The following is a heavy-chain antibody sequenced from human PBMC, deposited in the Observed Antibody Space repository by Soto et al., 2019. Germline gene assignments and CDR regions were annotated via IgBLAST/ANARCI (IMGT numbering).Heavy chain of an antibody. CDR3: ARGGVDTVTFDY. V-gene: IGHV1-69*01. J-gene: IGHJ4*02. Sequence: QVPLVQSGAEMKKPGSSVKVSCKASGGSLNNYLITWVRQAPGQGLEWLGEIVPLSGATNSAQKFQGRVTITADDSTKTAYMELRSLRPEDTAMYFCARGGVDTVTFDYWGQGNLVTVSS. D-gene: IGHD5-18*01. CDR1: GGSLNNYL. CDR2: IVPLSGAT.